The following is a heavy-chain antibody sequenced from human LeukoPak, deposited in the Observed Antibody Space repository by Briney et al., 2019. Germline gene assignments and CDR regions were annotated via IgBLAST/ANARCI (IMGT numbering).Heavy chain of an antibody. D-gene: IGHD2-2*02. CDR1: GFTFSDYY. J-gene: IGHJ5*02. Sequence: GRSLRLSCAASGFTFSDYYMSYIRQAPGKGLEWVSYISTTSTYTDYADSVRGRFTISRDNAKNLLYLQMNSLRPEDTAVYYCARDWYCSSSICYTDRNWFDPWGQGTLVTVSS. V-gene: IGHV3-11*05. CDR3: ARDWYCSSSICYTDRNWFDP. CDR2: ISTTSTYT.